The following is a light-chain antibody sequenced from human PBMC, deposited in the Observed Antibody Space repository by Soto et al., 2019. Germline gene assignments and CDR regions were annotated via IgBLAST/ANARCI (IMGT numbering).Light chain of an antibody. CDR3: QQHRGWLLT. CDR1: QSIISS. CDR2: DAS. J-gene: IGKJ4*01. Sequence: IALIQYTVYMSLSPGERNKLSCRASQSIISSLPWYQQNPGQAPRLLIFDASNRATGIPVRFSGSGSGTDVTLTSSSVEPDDLTGYYGQQHRGWLLTGGGGTKVDIK. V-gene: IGKV3-11*01.